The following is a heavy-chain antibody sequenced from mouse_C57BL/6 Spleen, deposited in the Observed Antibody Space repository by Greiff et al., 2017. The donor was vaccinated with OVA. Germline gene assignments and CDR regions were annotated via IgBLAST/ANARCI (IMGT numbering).Heavy chain of an antibody. Sequence: EVKLVESGGDLVKPGGSLKLSCAASGFTFSSYGMSWVLLTPDKRLEWVATISSGGSYTYYPDSVKGRFTITRDNAKNTLYLQMSSLKSEDTAMYYCARRDDDEGYYFDYWGQGTTLTVSS. D-gene: IGHD2-4*01. CDR1: GFTFSSYG. V-gene: IGHV5-6*02. CDR2: ISSGGSYT. J-gene: IGHJ2*01. CDR3: ARRDDDEGYYFDY.